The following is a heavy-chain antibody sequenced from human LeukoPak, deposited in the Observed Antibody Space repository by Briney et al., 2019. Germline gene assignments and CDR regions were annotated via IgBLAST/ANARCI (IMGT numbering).Heavy chain of an antibody. D-gene: IGHD6-6*01. CDR2: ISDDGRST. Sequence: GGSLRLSCAASGFTFSSYGMHWVRQAPGKGLEWVSSISDDGRSTYYADSVKGRFTISKDNSKNTMYLQMNNLRAEDTAIYYCAKRVPYTSSSVYFDYWGQGTLVTVSS. V-gene: IGHV3-23*01. J-gene: IGHJ4*02. CDR3: AKRVPYTSSSVYFDY. CDR1: GFTFSSYG.